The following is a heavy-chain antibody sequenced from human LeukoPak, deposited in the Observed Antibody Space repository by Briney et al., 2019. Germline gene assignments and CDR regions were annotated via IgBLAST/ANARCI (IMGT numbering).Heavy chain of an antibody. CDR3: AREAYYDFWSGYYAVYYYYMDV. CDR1: GFTFSSYA. Sequence: GGSLRLSCAASGFTFSSYAMHWVRQAPGKGLEWVAVISYDGSNKYYADSVKGRFTISRDNSKNTLYLQMNSLRAEDTAVYYCAREAYYDFWSGYYAVYYYYMDVWGKGTTVTVS. V-gene: IGHV3-30*01. J-gene: IGHJ6*03. CDR2: ISYDGSNK. D-gene: IGHD3-3*01.